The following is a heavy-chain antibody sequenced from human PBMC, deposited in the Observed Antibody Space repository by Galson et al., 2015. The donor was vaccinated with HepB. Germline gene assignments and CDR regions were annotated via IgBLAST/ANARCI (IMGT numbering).Heavy chain of an antibody. CDR3: ARNSHYDILTGDLDY. V-gene: IGHV3-30*04. D-gene: IGHD3-9*01. Sequence: SLRLSCAASGFTFSSYAMHWVRQAPGKGLEWVAVISYDGSNKYYADSVRGRFTISRDNSKNTLYLQMNSLRAEDTAVYYCARNSHYDILTGDLDYWGQGTLVTVSS. J-gene: IGHJ4*02. CDR2: ISYDGSNK. CDR1: GFTFSSYA.